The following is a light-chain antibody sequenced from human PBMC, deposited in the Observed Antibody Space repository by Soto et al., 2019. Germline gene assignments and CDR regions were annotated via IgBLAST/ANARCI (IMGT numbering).Light chain of an antibody. CDR3: QQYGSSQYS. CDR1: QSVNNNY. V-gene: IGKV3-20*01. Sequence: EIVLTQSPGTLSLSPGERATLSCRASQSVNNNYLAWYQQKPGQAPRLLIYGASSRATGIPDRFSGSGSGTDFTLTITRLEPEDFGVYYCQQYGSSQYSFGQGTKLEIK. CDR2: GAS. J-gene: IGKJ2*01.